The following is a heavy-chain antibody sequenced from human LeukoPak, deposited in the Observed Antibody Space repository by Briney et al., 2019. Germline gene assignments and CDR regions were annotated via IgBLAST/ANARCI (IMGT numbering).Heavy chain of an antibody. D-gene: IGHD1-26*01. V-gene: IGHV3-64D*09. J-gene: IGHJ4*02. CDR2: ISSNGGST. Sequence: GGSLRLSCSASGFTFSSYAMHWVRQAPGKGLEYVSAISSNGGSTYYADSVKGRVTISRDNSKDTLYLQMSSLRALDTAVYYCVKDGPSIEGAWAYSFHYWGQGTLVTVSS. CDR1: GFTFSSYA. CDR3: VKDGPSIEGAWAYSFHY.